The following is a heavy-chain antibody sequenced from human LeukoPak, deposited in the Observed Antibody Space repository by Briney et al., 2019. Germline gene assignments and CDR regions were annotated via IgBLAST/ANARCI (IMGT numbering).Heavy chain of an antibody. CDR1: GGSISSYY. Sequence: SETLSLTCTVSGGSISSYYWSWIRQPPGKGLEWIGYIYYSGSTNYNPSLKSRVTISVDTSKSQFSLKLSSVTAADTAVYYCARSPPRIVGASEYYFDYWGQGTLVTVSS. V-gene: IGHV4-59*01. CDR2: IYYSGST. CDR3: ARSPPRIVGASEYYFDY. D-gene: IGHD1-26*01. J-gene: IGHJ4*02.